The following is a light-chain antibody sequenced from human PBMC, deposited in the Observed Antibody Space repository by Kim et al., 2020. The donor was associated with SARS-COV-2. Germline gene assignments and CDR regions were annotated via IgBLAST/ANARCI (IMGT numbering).Light chain of an antibody. V-gene: IGKV3-11*01. CDR1: QSVSRN. Sequence: SPGERATLSCRASQSVSRNFVWYQHKPGQAPRRLIYDAANRAAGIPARFSGSGAGTDFTITISSRQAEDFAVYYCQQRTSWPPRTFGQGTKVDNK. CDR3: QQRTSWPPRT. J-gene: IGKJ1*01. CDR2: DAA.